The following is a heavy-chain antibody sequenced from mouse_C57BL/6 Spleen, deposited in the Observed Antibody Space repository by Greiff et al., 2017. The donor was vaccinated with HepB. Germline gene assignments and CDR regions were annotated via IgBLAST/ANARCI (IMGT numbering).Heavy chain of an antibody. D-gene: IGHD2-4*01. CDR2: IDPNSGGT. CDR1: GYTFTSYW. Sequence: QVQLKQPGAELVKPGASVKLSCKASGYTFTSYWMHWVKQRPGRGLEWIGRIDPNSGGTKYNEKFKSKATLTVDKPSSTAYMQLSSLTSEDSAVYYCARVDDYDVGYYAMDYWGQGTSVTVSS. V-gene: IGHV1-72*01. CDR3: ARVDDYDVGYYAMDY. J-gene: IGHJ4*01.